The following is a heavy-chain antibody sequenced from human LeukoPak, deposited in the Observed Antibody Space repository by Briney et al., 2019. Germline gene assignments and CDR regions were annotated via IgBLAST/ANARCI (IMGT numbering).Heavy chain of an antibody. V-gene: IGHV4-4*07. CDR3: ARDRSSGWYGGYYFDY. CDR2: IYTSGST. D-gene: IGHD6-19*01. Sequence: PSETLSLTCTVSGGSISSYYWSWIRQPAGKGMEWVGRIYTSGSTNYNPSLKSRVTMSVDTSKNQFSLNLSSVTAADTAVYYCARDRSSGWYGGYYFDYWGQGTLVTVSS. CDR1: GGSISSYY. J-gene: IGHJ4*02.